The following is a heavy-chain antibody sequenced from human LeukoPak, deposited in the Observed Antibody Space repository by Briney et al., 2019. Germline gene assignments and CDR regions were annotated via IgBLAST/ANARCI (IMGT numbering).Heavy chain of an antibody. Sequence: GGSLRLSCAASGFTFSSYWMTWVRQAPGKGLEWVASIKQDGSEKYYVDSVKGRFTISRDNAENSLYLQMHSLRAEDTAVYYCARADIVATICFDYWGQGTLVTVSS. CDR3: ARADIVATICFDY. J-gene: IGHJ4*02. CDR2: IKQDGSEK. D-gene: IGHD5-12*01. CDR1: GFTFSSYW. V-gene: IGHV3-7*01.